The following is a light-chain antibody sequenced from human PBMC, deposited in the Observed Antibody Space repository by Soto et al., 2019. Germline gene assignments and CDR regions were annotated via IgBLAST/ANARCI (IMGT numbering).Light chain of an antibody. CDR1: QSVSSSY. Sequence: EIVLTQSPATLSLSPGERATLSCGASQSVSSSYLAWYQQKPGLAPRLLIYDASSRATGITDRFSGSGSGTDFTLTISRLEPEDFAVDYCQQYGSSPYTFGQGTKLEIK. CDR2: DAS. J-gene: IGKJ2*01. CDR3: QQYGSSPYT. V-gene: IGKV3D-20*01.